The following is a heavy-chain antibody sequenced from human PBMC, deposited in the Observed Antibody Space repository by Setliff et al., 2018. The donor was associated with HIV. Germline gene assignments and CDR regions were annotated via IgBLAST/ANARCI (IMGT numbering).Heavy chain of an antibody. Sequence: SVKVSCKASGYTFTNYDINWVRQAPGQGLEWMGWMNPNSGNTGYAQKFDGRVTMSRDASVSTAYLELRSLKFDDTAVYYCARGGTLFYWGQGTLVTVSS. V-gene: IGHV1-8*02. J-gene: IGHJ4*02. CDR2: MNPNSGNT. CDR3: ARGGTLFY. CDR1: GYTFTNYD. D-gene: IGHD3-10*01.